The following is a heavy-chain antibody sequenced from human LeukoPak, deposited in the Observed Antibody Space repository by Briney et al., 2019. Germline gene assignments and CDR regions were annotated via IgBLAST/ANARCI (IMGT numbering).Heavy chain of an antibody. V-gene: IGHV3-9*01. D-gene: IGHD2-21*01. CDR2: ISWYSGNI. CDR1: GFTFDAYA. Sequence: GGSLRLSCAASGFTFDAYAMHWVRQAPGKGLEWVSSISWYSGNIGYADSVKGRFSISRDNAKNTLYLQMNSLRTDDTALYFCARDVWCRVFYYGMDVWGQGTTVAVPS. CDR3: ARDVWCRVFYYGMDV. J-gene: IGHJ6*02.